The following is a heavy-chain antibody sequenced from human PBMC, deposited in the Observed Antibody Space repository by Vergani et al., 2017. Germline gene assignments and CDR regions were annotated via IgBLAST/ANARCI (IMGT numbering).Heavy chain of an antibody. V-gene: IGHV1-46*03. D-gene: IGHD3-9*01. CDR1: GYTFSNYY. Sequence: QVQVVQSGAEVKNSGASVKASCKTSGYTFSNYYMHWVRQAPGQGLEWMGIINPSGGHTNYAQKFQGRVTMTRDTSTSTVYLELSSLRSEDTAIDNCARGDYGILTGYRYWGQGTLVTVSA. CDR2: INPSGGHT. CDR3: ARGDYGILTGYRY. J-gene: IGHJ4*02.